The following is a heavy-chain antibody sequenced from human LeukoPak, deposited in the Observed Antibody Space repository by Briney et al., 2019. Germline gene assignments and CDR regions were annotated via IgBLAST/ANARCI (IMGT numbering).Heavy chain of an antibody. CDR3: ARGHMLLWFGELLGPGAFDI. J-gene: IGHJ3*02. D-gene: IGHD3-10*01. V-gene: IGHV1-46*01. CDR1: GYTFTSYH. CDR2: INPSGGST. Sequence: ASVKVSCKASGYTFTSYHMHWVRQAPGPGLELMGIINPSGGSTSYAQKFLGRVTMTRDTSPSTVYMELSSLRSEDTAVYYCARGHMLLWFGELLGPGAFDIWGQGTMVTVSS.